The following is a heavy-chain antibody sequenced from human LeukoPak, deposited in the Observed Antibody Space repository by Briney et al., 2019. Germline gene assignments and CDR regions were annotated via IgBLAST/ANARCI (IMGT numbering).Heavy chain of an antibody. V-gene: IGHV4-4*02. J-gene: IGHJ6*02. Sequence: SETLSLTCSVSIGSISSSKWWSWVRQSPVKGREWIGEIYLYGTTNYNPSFTSRVTMSVDMSRNQFSLKLTSVTAADTAVYYCARQKWEQQGRDYYFNGLDVWGPGTTVIVSS. D-gene: IGHD1/OR15-1a*01. CDR1: IGSISSSKW. CDR3: ARQKWEQQGRDYYFNGLDV. CDR2: IYLYGTT.